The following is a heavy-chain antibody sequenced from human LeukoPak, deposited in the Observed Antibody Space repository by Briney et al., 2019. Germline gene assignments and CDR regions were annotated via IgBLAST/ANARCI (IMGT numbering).Heavy chain of an antibody. Sequence: PGGSLRLSCAASGFTFSSYAMHWVRQAPGEGLEWVAVISYDGSNKYYADSVKGRFTISRDNSKNTLYLQMNSLRAEDTAVYYCARESGLVRGVYYYYGMDVWGQGTTVTVSS. D-gene: IGHD3-10*01. J-gene: IGHJ6*02. V-gene: IGHV3-30-3*01. CDR3: ARESGLVRGVYYYYGMDV. CDR1: GFTFSSYA. CDR2: ISYDGSNK.